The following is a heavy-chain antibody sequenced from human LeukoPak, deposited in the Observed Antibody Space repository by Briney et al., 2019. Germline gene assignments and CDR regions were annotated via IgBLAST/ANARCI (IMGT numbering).Heavy chain of an antibody. CDR3: AKDSDGGKIDFFDC. J-gene: IGHJ4*02. CDR2: ISGGGGNP. Sequence: GGSLRLSCAASGFTFSSYAMGWVRQTPGKGLEWVSSISGGGGNPYYADSVKGRFTISRDNSKNTLYLQMNSLRAEDTAIYYCAKDSDGGKIDFFDCWGQGTLVSVSS. CDR1: GFTFSSYA. V-gene: IGHV3-23*01. D-gene: IGHD2-15*01.